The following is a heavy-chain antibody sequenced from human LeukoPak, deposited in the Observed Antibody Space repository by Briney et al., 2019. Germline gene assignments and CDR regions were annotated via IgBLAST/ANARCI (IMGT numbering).Heavy chain of an antibody. CDR3: ATLQGIVGAAFDY. V-gene: IGHV3-23*01. CDR1: GFTFDSYA. Sequence: PGGSLRLSCAASGFTFDSYAMSWVRQAPGKGLEWVSAISGSGGSTYYADSVKGRFTISRDNSKNTLYLQMNSLRAEDTAVYYCATLQGIVGAAFDYWGQGTLVTVSS. D-gene: IGHD1-26*01. CDR2: ISGSGGST. J-gene: IGHJ4*02.